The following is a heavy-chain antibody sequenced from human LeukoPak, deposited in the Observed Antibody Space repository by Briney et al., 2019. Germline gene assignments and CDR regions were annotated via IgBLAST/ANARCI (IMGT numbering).Heavy chain of an antibody. D-gene: IGHD3-22*01. J-gene: IGHJ4*02. CDR3: ARGNYDSSGYYVPTDY. Sequence: GGSLRLSCAASGFTFSDYYMSWIRQAPGKGLEWVSYISSSGSTIYYADSVEGRFTISRDNAKNSLYLQMNSLRAEDTAVYYCARGNYDSSGYYVPTDYWGQGTLVTVSS. V-gene: IGHV3-11*01. CDR2: ISSSGSTI. CDR1: GFTFSDYY.